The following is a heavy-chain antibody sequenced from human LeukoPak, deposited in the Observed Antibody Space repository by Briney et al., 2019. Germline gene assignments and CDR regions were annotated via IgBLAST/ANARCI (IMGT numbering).Heavy chain of an antibody. D-gene: IGHD3-9*01. V-gene: IGHV3-9*01. J-gene: IGHJ4*02. CDR3: ARIHRLRYFDWLRGPFDY. CDR1: GFTFDDYA. Sequence: GGSLRLSCAASGFTFDDYAMHWVRQAPGKGLEWVSGISWNSGSIGYADSVKGRFTISRDNAKNSLYLQMNSLRAEDTALYHCARIHRLRYFDWLRGPFDYWGQGTLVTVSS. CDR2: ISWNSGSI.